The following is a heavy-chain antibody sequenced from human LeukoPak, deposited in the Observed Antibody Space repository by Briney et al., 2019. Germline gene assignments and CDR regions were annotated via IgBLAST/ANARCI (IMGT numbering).Heavy chain of an antibody. J-gene: IGHJ4*02. V-gene: IGHV6-1*01. CDR1: GDSVFSNSAA. Sequence: SQTLSLTCAISGDSVFSNSAAWNWVRQSPSRGLEWLGRTFHRSKWYNNYAVFAKSRISINPDKSKKQFSLQLNSVTPEDTAVYYCTRETSLRYCDFWSGWYYWGKGTLVTVSS. D-gene: IGHD3-3*01. CDR3: TRETSLRYCDFWSGWYY. CDR2: TFHRSKWYN.